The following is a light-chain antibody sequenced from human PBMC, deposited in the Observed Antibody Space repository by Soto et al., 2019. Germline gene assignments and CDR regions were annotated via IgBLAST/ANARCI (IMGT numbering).Light chain of an antibody. V-gene: IGKV1-5*01. J-gene: IGKJ1*01. CDR1: QSVSGW. Sequence: GDSVTITCRASQSVSGWLAWYQQKPGKAPKLLIYDVSSLERGVPSRFSGSGSGTDFTLTISSLQPDDFATYYCQQYDSSSGTFGQGTKVDIK. CDR2: DVS. CDR3: QQYDSSSGT.